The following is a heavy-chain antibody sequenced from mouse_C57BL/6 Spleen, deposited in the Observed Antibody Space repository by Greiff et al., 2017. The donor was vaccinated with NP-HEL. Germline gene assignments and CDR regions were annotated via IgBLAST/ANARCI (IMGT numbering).Heavy chain of an antibody. CDR2: IDPSDSYT. CDR3: ARGLGRYFDV. Sequence: QVHVKQPGAELVRPGTSVKLSCKASGYTFTSYWMHWVKQRPGQGLEWIGVIDPSDSYTNYNQKFKGKATLTVDTSSSTAYMQLSSLTSEDSAVYYCARGLGRYFDVWGTGTTVTVSS. CDR1: GYTFTSYW. V-gene: IGHV1-59*01. J-gene: IGHJ1*03.